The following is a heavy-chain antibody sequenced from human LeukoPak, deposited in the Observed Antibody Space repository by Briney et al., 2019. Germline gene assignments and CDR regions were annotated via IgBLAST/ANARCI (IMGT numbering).Heavy chain of an antibody. CDR3: ARDRGNYYDSSGYYYADWFDP. D-gene: IGHD3-22*01. J-gene: IGHJ5*02. CDR1: GASISDYY. CDR2: IYYSGST. V-gene: IGHV4-39*07. Sequence: SETLSLTCNVSGASISDYYWSWIRQPPGKGLEWIGSIYYSGSTYYNPSLKSRVTISVDTSKNQFSLKLSSVTAADTAVYYCARDRGNYYDSSGYYYADWFDPWGQGTLVTVSS.